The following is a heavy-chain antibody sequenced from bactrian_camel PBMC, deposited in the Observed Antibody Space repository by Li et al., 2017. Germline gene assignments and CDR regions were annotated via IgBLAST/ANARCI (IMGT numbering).Heavy chain of an antibody. D-gene: IGHD2*01. CDR2: IDSRGSI. CDR1: GYAYSDGYC. J-gene: IGHJ6*01. V-gene: IGHV3S55*01. CDR3: AARGPYCYTKLSVRDFTY. Sequence: HVQLVESGGGSAQAGGSLRLSCVVSGYAYSDGYCLGWFRQAPGKEREVVACIDSRGSITYSDSVKGRFTLPKEDANNTLYLRMNSLEPGDTAMYYCAARGPYCYTKLSVRDFTYWGQGTQVTVS.